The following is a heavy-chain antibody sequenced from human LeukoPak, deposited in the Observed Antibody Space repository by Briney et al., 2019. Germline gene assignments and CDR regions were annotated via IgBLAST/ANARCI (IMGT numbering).Heavy chain of an antibody. Sequence: GGSLRLSCAGAGFAFSRYAMSWVRQAPGKGLEWVSAISGSAITTYYADSVKGRFTISRDNSKTTLYLHMNSLRAEDTAVYYCAKGTGYYYDSANYFDYWGQGTLDTVSS. J-gene: IGHJ4*02. CDR1: GFAFSRYA. CDR3: AKGTGYYYDSANYFDY. CDR2: ISGSAITT. D-gene: IGHD3-22*01. V-gene: IGHV3-23*01.